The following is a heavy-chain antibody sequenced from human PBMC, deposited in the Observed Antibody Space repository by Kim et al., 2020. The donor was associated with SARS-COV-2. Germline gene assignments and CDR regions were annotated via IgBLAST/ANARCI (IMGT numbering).Heavy chain of an antibody. CDR2: INPTTGRT. CDR1: AYTFSNYY. Sequence: ASVKVSCKASAYTFSNYYMYWVRQAPGQGLEWMGIINPTTGRTSLAQKFQGRVTMTRDTSTSTIYMDLSSLTSEDTAVYYCARGCFDRSGGGPWFDPWGQSTLVTVSS. D-gene: IGHD3-22*01. CDR3: ARGCFDRSGGGPWFDP. V-gene: IGHV1-46*01. J-gene: IGHJ5*02.